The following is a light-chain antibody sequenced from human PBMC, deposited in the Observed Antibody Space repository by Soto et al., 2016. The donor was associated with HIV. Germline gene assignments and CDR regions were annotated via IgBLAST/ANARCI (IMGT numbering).Light chain of an antibody. CDR2: GKN. J-gene: IGLJ1*01. Sequence: SSELTQDPDVSVALGQTVRITCQGDSLRSYYASWYQQKPGQAPVLLIYGKNNRPSGIPDRFSGSSSGNTASLTITGAQAEDEADYYCNSRDSTGKRYVFGTETKVTVL. CDR3: NSRDSTGKRYV. CDR1: SLRSYY. V-gene: IGLV3-19*01.